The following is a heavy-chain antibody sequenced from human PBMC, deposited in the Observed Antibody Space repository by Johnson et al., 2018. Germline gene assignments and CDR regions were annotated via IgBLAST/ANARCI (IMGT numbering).Heavy chain of an antibody. J-gene: IGHJ6*03. Sequence: VQLVESGGGLVKPGRSLRLSCTASGFTFGDYAMSWFRQAPGKGLEWVGFIRSKAYGGTTEYAASVKGRFTISRDDSKSIAYLQMNSLKTEDTAVYYCARNLREGNLKYYYYYYYMDVWGKGTTVTVSS. D-gene: IGHD2/OR15-2a*01. CDR2: IRSKAYGGTT. V-gene: IGHV3-49*05. CDR3: ARNLREGNLKYYYYYYYMDV. CDR1: GFTFGDYA.